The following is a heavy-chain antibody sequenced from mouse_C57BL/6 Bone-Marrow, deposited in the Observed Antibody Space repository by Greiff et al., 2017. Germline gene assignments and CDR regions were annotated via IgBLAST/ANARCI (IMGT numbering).Heavy chain of an antibody. CDR3: ARQSYSSYFDY. J-gene: IGHJ2*01. D-gene: IGHD2-12*01. CDR2: ISSGGSYT. CDR1: GFTFSSYG. V-gene: IGHV5-6*01. Sequence: EVKVVESGGDLVKPGGSLKLSCAASGFTFSSYGMSWVRQTPDKGLEWVATISSGGSYTYSPDRVHVRFPISGDYATNTLYLQMISLPSEATAMYYCARQSYSSYFDYWGQGTTLTVSS.